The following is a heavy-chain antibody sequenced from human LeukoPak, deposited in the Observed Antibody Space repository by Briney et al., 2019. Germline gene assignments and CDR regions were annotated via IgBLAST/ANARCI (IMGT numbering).Heavy chain of an antibody. V-gene: IGHV1-58*01. CDR1: GFTSTNFA. Sequence: SVKVSCKASGFTSTNFAVQWVRQARGQRLEWIGWIIVGSGATKCAQDFQERVTITRDLSTSTLYMELRSLTSEDTAVYYCAADLSNPRMGASYLDSWGQGTLVTVSS. D-gene: IGHD3-16*01. J-gene: IGHJ4*02. CDR2: IIVGSGAT. CDR3: AADLSNPRMGASYLDS.